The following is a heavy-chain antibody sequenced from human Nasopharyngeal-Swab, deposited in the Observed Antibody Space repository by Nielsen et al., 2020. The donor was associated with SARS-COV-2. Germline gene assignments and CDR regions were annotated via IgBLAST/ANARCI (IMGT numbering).Heavy chain of an antibody. V-gene: IGHV4-34*01. Sequence: RQAPGKGLEWIGEINHSGSTNYNPSLKSRVTISVDTSKNQFSLKLSSVTAADTAVYYCARDLRATIRPWGPYYYGMDVWGQGTTVTASS. J-gene: IGHJ6*02. CDR3: ARDLRATIRPWGPYYYGMDV. D-gene: IGHD5-12*01. CDR2: INHSGST.